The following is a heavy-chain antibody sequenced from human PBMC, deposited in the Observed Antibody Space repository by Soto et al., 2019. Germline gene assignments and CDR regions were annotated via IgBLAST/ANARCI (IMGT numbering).Heavy chain of an antibody. CDR3: MRGGWGDSPIDY. V-gene: IGHV1-2*02. CDR2: INPSNEIT. D-gene: IGHD1-26*01. J-gene: IGHJ4*02. Sequence: ASVKVSCKTSGYTFSAYYVHWARLTPGRGFQWLGWINPSNEITTFSQFFQGRVTMTRDTSTNTVHMEWNRLTSDDTAVYYCMRGGWGDSPIDYWGQGTQVTVSS. CDR1: GYTFSAYY.